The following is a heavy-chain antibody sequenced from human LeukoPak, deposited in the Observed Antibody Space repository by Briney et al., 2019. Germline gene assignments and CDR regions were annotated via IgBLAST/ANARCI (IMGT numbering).Heavy chain of an antibody. J-gene: IGHJ4*02. CDR3: AGHGYGFDY. V-gene: IGHV4-59*01. D-gene: IGHD5-18*01. CDR2: IYYSGST. CDR1: GGSISSYY. Sequence: SETLSLTCTVSGGSISSYYWSWIRQPPGKGLEWIGYIYYSGSTNYNPSLKSRVTISVDTSKNQFSLKLSSVTAADTAVYYCAGHGYGFDYWGQGTLVTVSS.